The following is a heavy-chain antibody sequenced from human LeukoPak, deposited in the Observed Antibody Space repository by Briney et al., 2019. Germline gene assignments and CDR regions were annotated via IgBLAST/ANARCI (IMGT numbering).Heavy chain of an antibody. J-gene: IGHJ4*02. CDR3: ARHDSSGYYSYYFDY. D-gene: IGHD3-22*01. CDR1: GGSISSYY. Sequence: TSETLSLTCTVSGGSISSYYWSWIRQPPGKGLEWIGYIYYSGSTNYNPSLKSRVTISVDTSKNQFSLKLSSVTAADTAVYYCARHDSSGYYSYYFDYWGQGTLVTVSS. CDR2: IYYSGST. V-gene: IGHV4-59*08.